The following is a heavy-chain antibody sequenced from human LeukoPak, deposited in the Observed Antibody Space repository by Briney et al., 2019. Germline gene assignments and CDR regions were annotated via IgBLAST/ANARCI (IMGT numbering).Heavy chain of an antibody. V-gene: IGHV1-2*02. Sequence: ASVKVSCMASGYTLTGYYMHWVRPAPGQGLEWMGWINPNSGGTNYAQKFQGRVNMTRDTSISTAYMELSRLRSDDTAVYYCARERTLTSCYDYWGEGTLVTVSS. CDR1: GYTLTGYY. J-gene: IGHJ4*02. D-gene: IGHD2-15*01. CDR2: INPNSGGT. CDR3: ARERTLTSCYDY.